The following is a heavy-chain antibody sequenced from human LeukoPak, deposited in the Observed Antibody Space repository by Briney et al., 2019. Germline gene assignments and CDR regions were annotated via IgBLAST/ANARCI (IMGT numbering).Heavy chain of an antibody. D-gene: IGHD4/OR15-4a*01. V-gene: IGHV4-61*02. J-gene: IGHJ4*02. CDR3: ARGRWVPDY. CDR1: GGSISCGSYY. CDR2: IYTIGST. Sequence: PSETLSLTCTVSGGSISCGSYYWSWIRQPAGKGLEWIGRIYTIGSTNYNPSLKSRVTISVDTSKNQFSLKLSSVTAADTAVYYCARGRWVPDYWGQGTLVTVSS.